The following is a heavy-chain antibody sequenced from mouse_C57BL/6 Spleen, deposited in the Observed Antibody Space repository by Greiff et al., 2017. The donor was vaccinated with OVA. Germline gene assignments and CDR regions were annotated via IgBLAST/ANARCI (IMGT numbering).Heavy chain of an antibody. Sequence: EVKLVESGGGLVKPGGSLKLSCAASGFTFSSYAMSWVRQTPEKRLEWVATISDGGSYTYYPDNVKGRFTISRDNAKNNLYLQMSHLKSEDTAVYYCARGGGFRGGFAYGGQGTLVTVSA. J-gene: IGHJ3*01. CDR2: ISDGGSYT. CDR1: GFTFSSYA. CDR3: ARGGGFRGGFAY. V-gene: IGHV5-4*03.